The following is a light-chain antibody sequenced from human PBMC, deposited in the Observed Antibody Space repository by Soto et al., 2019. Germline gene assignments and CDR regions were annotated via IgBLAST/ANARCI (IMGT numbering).Light chain of an antibody. Sequence: EIVLTQSPDTLSLSPGERATLSCRASQSVRSNYLAWYQQKPGQGPRLLIYHASSRASGIPDRFSGSGSGTDFTLSISRLEPEDFAVYYCQQYGSSPYTFGQGTKLEI. CDR1: QSVRSNY. CDR2: HAS. CDR3: QQYGSSPYT. V-gene: IGKV3-20*01. J-gene: IGKJ2*01.